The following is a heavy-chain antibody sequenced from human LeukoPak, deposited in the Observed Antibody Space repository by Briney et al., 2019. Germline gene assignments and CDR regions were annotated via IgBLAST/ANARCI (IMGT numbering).Heavy chain of an antibody. V-gene: IGHV4-59*01. CDR3: ARDLTMVRGVIMDPGIWFDP. CDR2: IYYSGST. J-gene: IGHJ5*02. Sequence: SETLSLTCAVYGGSFSGYYWSWIRQPPGKGLEWIGYIYYSGSTNYNPSLKSRVTISVDTSKNQFSLKLSSVTAADTAVYYCARDLTMVRGVIMDPGIWFDPWGQGTLVTVSS. D-gene: IGHD3-10*01. CDR1: GGSFSGYY.